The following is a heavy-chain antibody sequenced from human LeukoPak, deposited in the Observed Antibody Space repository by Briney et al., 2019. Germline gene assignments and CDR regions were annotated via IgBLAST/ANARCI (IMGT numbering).Heavy chain of an antibody. D-gene: IGHD6-13*01. CDR2: INPNSGGT. CDR1: GYTFTGYY. Sequence: ASVKVSCKASGYTFTGYYMHWVRQAPGQALEWMGWINPNSGGTNYAQKFQGRVTMTRDTSISTAYMELSRLRSDDTAVYYCARVSSSWPYLWYGMDVWGQGTTVTVSS. J-gene: IGHJ6*02. CDR3: ARVSSSWPYLWYGMDV. V-gene: IGHV1-2*02.